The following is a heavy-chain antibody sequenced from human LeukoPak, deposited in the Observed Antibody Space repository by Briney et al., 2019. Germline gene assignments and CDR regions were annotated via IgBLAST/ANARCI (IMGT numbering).Heavy chain of an antibody. Sequence: SETLSLTCAVYGGSFSGYYWSWIRQSPGKGLEWIGEINHSGNTNFNPSLKSRVTTSEDTSKNQLSLKLSSVTAADTAVYYCARTSVVTHNIDQWGQGTLVTVSS. D-gene: IGHD2-21*02. CDR1: GGSFSGYY. CDR3: ARTSVVTHNIDQ. V-gene: IGHV4-34*01. J-gene: IGHJ4*02. CDR2: INHSGNT.